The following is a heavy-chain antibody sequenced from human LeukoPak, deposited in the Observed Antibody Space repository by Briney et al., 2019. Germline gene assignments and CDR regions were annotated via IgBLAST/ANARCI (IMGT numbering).Heavy chain of an antibody. J-gene: IGHJ6*02. D-gene: IGHD5-24*01. CDR3: ARAKVEMATGYYYYGMDV. CDR2: IIPIFGIA. V-gene: IGHV1-69*04. CDR1: GGTFSSYA. Sequence: SVKVSCKASGGTFSSYAISWVRQAPGQGLEWMGRIIPIFGIANYAQKFQGRVTITADKSTSTAYMELSSLRSEDTAVYHCARAKVEMATGYYYYGMDVWGQGTTVTVSS.